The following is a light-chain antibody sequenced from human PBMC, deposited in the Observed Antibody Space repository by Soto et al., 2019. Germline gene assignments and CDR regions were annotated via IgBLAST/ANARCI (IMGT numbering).Light chain of an antibody. CDR2: DAS. V-gene: IGKV1-33*01. CDR3: QQYDSLPLT. CDR1: QDIHSF. Sequence: DIQMTQSPSSLSASVGDRVTIACQATQDIHSFLAWYQQKPGKAPKFLIFDASNLERGVPSRFSGSGSGTDFTLTISSLQPEDIATYFCQQYDSLPLTFGGGTKVEV. J-gene: IGKJ4*01.